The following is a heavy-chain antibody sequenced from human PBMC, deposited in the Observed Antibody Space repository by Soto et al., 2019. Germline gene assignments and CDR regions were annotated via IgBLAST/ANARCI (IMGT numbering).Heavy chain of an antibody. D-gene: IGHD3-22*01. J-gene: IGHJ6*02. CDR3: ASGDYYDSSGYYEAYYYYGMDV. CDR2: IIPILGIA. Sequence: ASVKVSCKASGGTFSSYTISWVRQAPGQGLEWMGRIIPILGIANYAQKFQGRVTITADKSTSTAYMELSSLRSEDTAVYYCASGDYYDSSGYYEAYYYYGMDVWGQGTTVTVSS. V-gene: IGHV1-69*02. CDR1: GGTFSSYT.